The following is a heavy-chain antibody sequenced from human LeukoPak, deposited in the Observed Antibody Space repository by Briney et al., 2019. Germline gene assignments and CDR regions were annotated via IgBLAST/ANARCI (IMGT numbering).Heavy chain of an antibody. V-gene: IGHV4-61*09. Sequence: PSQTLSLTCTVSGVSISSGSYYWRSTRQPAGKGLECNRHIYTSGTTNYNPSLKGRVTISVDTSKNQFSLKLSSVTAADTAVYYCARVPPGAGEFDWYFDLWGRGTLVTVSS. CDR1: GVSISSGSYY. J-gene: IGHJ2*01. CDR3: ARVPPGAGEFDWYFDL. CDR2: IYTSGTT. D-gene: IGHD3-10*01.